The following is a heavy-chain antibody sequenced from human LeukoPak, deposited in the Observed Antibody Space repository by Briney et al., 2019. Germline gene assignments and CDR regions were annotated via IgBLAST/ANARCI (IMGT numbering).Heavy chain of an antibody. Sequence: PGGSLRLSSAASGFTFSSYAMSWVRQAPGKGLEWVSAISGSGGSTYYADSVKGRFTISRDNSKNTLYLQMNSLRAEDTAVYYCAKDLGVVIAIYFDYWGQGTLVTVSS. D-gene: IGHD2-21*01. CDR3: AKDLGVVIAIYFDY. J-gene: IGHJ4*02. V-gene: IGHV3-23*01. CDR2: ISGSGGST. CDR1: GFTFSSYA.